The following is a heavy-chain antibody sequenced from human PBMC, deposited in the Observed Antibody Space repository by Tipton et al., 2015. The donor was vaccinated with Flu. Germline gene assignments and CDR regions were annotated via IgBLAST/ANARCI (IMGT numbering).Heavy chain of an antibody. CDR3: VRDGHYSSSNGALDY. J-gene: IGHJ4*02. CDR1: GYSISDDYD. CDR2: MHHNGAT. D-gene: IGHD2-2*01. V-gene: IGHV4-38-2*02. Sequence: PGLVKPSETLSLTCDVSGYSISDDYDWGWIRQPPEKGLEWIGSMHHNGATYYNPSLKSRVTMSVDTSRNQFSLKLTSVSAADTAVYYCVRDGHYSSSNGALDYWGQGTLVTVSS.